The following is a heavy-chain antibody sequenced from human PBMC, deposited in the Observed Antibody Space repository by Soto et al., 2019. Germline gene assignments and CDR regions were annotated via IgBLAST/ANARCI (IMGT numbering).Heavy chain of an antibody. CDR2: IIPIFGTA. J-gene: IGHJ6*02. CDR1: GGTFSSYA. D-gene: IGHD3-10*01. CDR3: ARDPRVGGNSGSYWYSYGMDV. Sequence: SVKVSCKASGGTFSSYATSWVRQAPGQGLEWMGGIIPIFGTANYAQKFQGRVTITADESTSTAYMELSSLRSEDTAVYYCARDPRVGGNSGSYWYSYGMDVWGQGTTVTVSS. V-gene: IGHV1-69*13.